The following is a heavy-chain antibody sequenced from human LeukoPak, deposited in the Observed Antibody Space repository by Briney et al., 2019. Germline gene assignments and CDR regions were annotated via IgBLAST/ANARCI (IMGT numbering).Heavy chain of an antibody. CDR3: VRGYYYGSSGYYIDY. J-gene: IGHJ4*02. V-gene: IGHV4-4*07. CDR2: IYTSGST. Sequence: SETLSLTCTVSGGSISSYYWSWIRQPAGKGLEWIGRIYTSGSTNYNPSLKSRVTMSVDTSKNQFSLKLSSVTAADTAVYYCVRGYYYGSSGYYIDYWGQGTLVTVSS. D-gene: IGHD3-22*01. CDR1: GGSISSYY.